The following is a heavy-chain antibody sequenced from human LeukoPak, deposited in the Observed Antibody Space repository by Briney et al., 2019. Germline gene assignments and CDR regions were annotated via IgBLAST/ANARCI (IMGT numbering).Heavy chain of an antibody. J-gene: IGHJ3*02. Sequence: PGGSLRLSCAASGFTFYNYAMNWVRQAPGKGLECLSYIRGGGAVTRYSDSVKGRFTISRDNSKNTLYLQMNHLRAEDTAIYYCAKCSASYYNDAFDIWGRGTMVTVSS. CDR2: IRGGGAVT. CDR3: AKCSASYYNDAFDI. D-gene: IGHD3-10*02. CDR1: GFTFYNYA. V-gene: IGHV3-23*01.